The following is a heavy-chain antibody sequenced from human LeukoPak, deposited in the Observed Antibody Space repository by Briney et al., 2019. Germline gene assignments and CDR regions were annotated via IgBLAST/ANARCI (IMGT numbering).Heavy chain of an antibody. Sequence: ASVKVSCKASGYTFTGYYMHWVRQAPGKGLEWMGGFDPEDGETIYAQKFQGRVTMTEDTSTDTAYMELSSLRSEDTAVYYCATDYHYDILTGYRPLTYWGQGTLVTVSS. V-gene: IGHV1-24*01. CDR3: ATDYHYDILTGYRPLTY. D-gene: IGHD3-9*01. CDR2: FDPEDGET. J-gene: IGHJ4*02. CDR1: GYTFTGYY.